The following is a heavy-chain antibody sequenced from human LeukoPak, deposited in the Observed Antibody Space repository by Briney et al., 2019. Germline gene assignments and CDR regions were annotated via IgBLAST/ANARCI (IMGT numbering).Heavy chain of an antibody. CDR3: AKDFSSSYYYYGLDV. CDR1: GFTFSSYA. CDR2: ISGSGGGT. J-gene: IGHJ6*02. D-gene: IGHD2-2*01. Sequence: GGSLRLSCAASGFTFSSYAMSWVRQAPGKGLEWVSAISGSGGGTYYADSVKGRFTISRDNSKNTLYLQMNSLRAEDTAVYFCAKDFSSSYYYYGLDVWGQGTTVTVSS. V-gene: IGHV3-23*01.